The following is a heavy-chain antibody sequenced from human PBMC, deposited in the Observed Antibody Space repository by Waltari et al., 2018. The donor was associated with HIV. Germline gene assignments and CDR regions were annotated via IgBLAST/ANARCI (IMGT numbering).Heavy chain of an antibody. D-gene: IGHD2-8*01. J-gene: IGHJ3*02. CDR3: ARGNGHAFDI. Sequence: EVQLVESGGGLVQPGGSLRLSCAASGFTFSSYWLHWVRQAPGKGMVWVSRIHSDGSSTSYADSVKGRFTISRDNAKNTLYLQMNSLRAEDTAVYYCARGNGHAFDIWGQGTMVTVSS. CDR1: GFTFSSYW. V-gene: IGHV3-74*01. CDR2: IHSDGSST.